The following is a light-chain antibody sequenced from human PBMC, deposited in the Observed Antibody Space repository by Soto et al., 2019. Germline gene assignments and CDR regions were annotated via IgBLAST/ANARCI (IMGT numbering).Light chain of an antibody. Sequence: DIQMTQSPPSLSASVGDRVTITCRASQGIGNSLAWYQQKPGTVPKLLIYSASTLQSGVPSRFSGSGSGTDFTLPISSLQPEDVAAYYCQKYNTLPATFGQGARLEIK. V-gene: IGKV1-27*01. CDR2: SAS. CDR3: QKYNTLPAT. CDR1: QGIGNS. J-gene: IGKJ5*01.